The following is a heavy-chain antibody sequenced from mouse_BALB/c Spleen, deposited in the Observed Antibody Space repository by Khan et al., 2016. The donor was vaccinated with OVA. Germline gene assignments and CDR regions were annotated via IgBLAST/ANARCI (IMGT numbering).Heavy chain of an antibody. V-gene: IGHV1-7*01. Sequence: VQLVESGAELAKPGASVEMSCKASGYTFTTYWMHWVKQRPGQGLEWIGYINPTSGYTDYNQKFKDKATLTADKSSSTAYMQLSSLTSDDSAVYYCARDRIDYWGQGTTLTVSS. CDR3: ARDRIDY. J-gene: IGHJ2*01. CDR1: GYTFTTYW. CDR2: INPTSGYT.